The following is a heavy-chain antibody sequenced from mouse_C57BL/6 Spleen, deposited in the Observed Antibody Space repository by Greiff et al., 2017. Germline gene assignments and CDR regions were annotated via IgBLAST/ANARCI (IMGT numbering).Heavy chain of an antibody. CDR2: IDPANGNT. CDR1: GFNIKNTY. Sequence: VQLQQSVAELVRPGASVKLSCTASGFNIKNTYMHWVKQRPEQGLEWIGRIDPANGNTKYASKFQGKATITADTSSNTAYLQISSLPSEDTAIYYGASGGGSSYEGYAMDYWGQGTSVTVSS. CDR3: ASGGGSSYEGYAMDY. J-gene: IGHJ4*01. D-gene: IGHD1-1*01. V-gene: IGHV14-3*01.